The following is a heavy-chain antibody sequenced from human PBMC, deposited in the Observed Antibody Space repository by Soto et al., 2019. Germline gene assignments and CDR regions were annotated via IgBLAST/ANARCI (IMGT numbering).Heavy chain of an antibody. CDR1: GGSISSGSYY. V-gene: IGHV4-39*01. Sequence: PSETLALTCTVSGGSISSGSYYWGWIRQPPGKGLEWIASIYYSGNTYYNPSLKSRVTISVDTSKNQFSLKVSSVTATDTAVYYCARHKDTSSRYILPDPWGHGTLVTVSS. CDR2: IYYSGNT. CDR3: ARHKDTSSRYILPDP. D-gene: IGHD6-13*01. J-gene: IGHJ5*02.